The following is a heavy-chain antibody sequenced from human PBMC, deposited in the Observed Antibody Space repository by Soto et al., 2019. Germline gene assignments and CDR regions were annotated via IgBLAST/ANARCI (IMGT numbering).Heavy chain of an antibody. V-gene: IGHV4-34*01. CDR2: VNDSGTT. Sequence: SETLSLTCAVYGGSFSGYYWNWIRQSPGKGLEWIGEVNDSGTTNYNPSLKSRVTVSLDTSKNQFSLKVTSVTAADTAAYYCASRGYDILTGYSSYFGSWGQGTLVTVSS. CDR3: ASRGYDILTGYSSYFGS. J-gene: IGHJ4*02. CDR1: GGSFSGYY. D-gene: IGHD3-9*01.